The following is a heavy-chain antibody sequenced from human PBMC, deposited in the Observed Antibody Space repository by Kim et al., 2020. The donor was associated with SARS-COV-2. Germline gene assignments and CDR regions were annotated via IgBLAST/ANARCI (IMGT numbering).Heavy chain of an antibody. CDR2: LNQDGSAK. CDR3: ARLDGGSGGAFDF. D-gene: IGHD6-19*01. V-gene: IGHV3-7*03. CDR1: GFSFSNYW. J-gene: IGHJ3*01. Sequence: GGSLRLSCAASGFSFSNYWMTWVRQAPGKGLEWVARLNQDGSAKYYMDSLKGRLTISRDNAKSSLYLQMNSLRVDDTAVYYCARLDGGSGGAFDFWGRGTMVTVSS.